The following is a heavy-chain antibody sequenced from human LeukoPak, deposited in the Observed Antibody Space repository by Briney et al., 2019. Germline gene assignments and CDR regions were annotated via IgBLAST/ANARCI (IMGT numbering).Heavy chain of an antibody. CDR2: IKSKTDGGTT. CDR3: TANFGY. V-gene: IGHV3-15*01. CDR1: GFTFSNAW. Sequence: GGSLRLSCAASGFTFSNAWISWVRQTPGKGLEWLGRIKSKTDGGTTDYAAPVKGRFTISRDDPINTVYLQMNSLKTEDTAVYYCTANFGYWGQGTLVTVSS. J-gene: IGHJ4*02.